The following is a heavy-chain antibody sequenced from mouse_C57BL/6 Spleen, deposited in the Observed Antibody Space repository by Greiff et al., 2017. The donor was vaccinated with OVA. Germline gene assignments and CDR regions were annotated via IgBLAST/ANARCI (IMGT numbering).Heavy chain of an antibody. J-gene: IGHJ2*01. V-gene: IGHV1-54*01. CDR2: INPGSGGT. D-gene: IGHD2-4*01. CDR3: ARGDDYDGNYFDY. CDR1: GYAFTNYL. Sequence: QVQLQQSGAELVRPGTSVKVSCKASGYAFTNYLIEWVKQRPGQGLEWIGVINPGSGGTNYNEKFKGKATLTADKSSSTAYMQLSSLTSEDSAVYFCARGDDYDGNYFDYWGQGTTLTVSS.